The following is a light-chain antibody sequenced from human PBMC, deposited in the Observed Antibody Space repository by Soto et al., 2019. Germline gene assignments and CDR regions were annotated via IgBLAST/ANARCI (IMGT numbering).Light chain of an antibody. CDR1: SSNIGSNY. CDR2: SNN. CDR3: FSFTTTSTHV. V-gene: IGLV1-47*02. Sequence: QSVLTQPPSASGTPGQMVTISCSGSSSNIGSNYVYWYQQLPGTAPKLLIYSNNQRPSGVSNRFSGSKSGNTAYLTISGLQVEDEAEYFCFSFTTTSTHVFGTGTKLTVL. J-gene: IGLJ1*01.